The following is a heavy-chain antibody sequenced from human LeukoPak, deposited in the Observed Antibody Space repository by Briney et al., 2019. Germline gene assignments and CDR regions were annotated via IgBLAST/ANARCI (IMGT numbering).Heavy chain of an antibody. CDR1: GGSISSSSYY. CDR3: AREDQYYGSGSFDY. D-gene: IGHD3-10*01. J-gene: IGHJ4*02. CDR2: IYYSGST. V-gene: IGHV4-39*02. Sequence: PSETLSLTCTVSGGSISSSSYYWGWIRQPPGKGLEWIGSIYYSGSTYYNPSLKSRVTISVDTSKNQFSLKLSSVTAADTAVYYCAREDQYYGSGSFDYWGQGTLVTVSS.